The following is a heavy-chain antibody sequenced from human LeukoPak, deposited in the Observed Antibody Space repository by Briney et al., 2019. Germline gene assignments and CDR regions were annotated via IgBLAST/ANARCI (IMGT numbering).Heavy chain of an antibody. CDR1: GGTFSSYA. Sequence: SVKVSCKASGGTFSSYAISWVRQAPGQGLEWMGRIIPILAITNHAQKFQGRLTITADKSTSTAYMELSSLRTEDTAVYYCARDQGYSYGLSGFDYWGQGTLVTVSS. J-gene: IGHJ4*02. V-gene: IGHV1-69*04. CDR3: ARDQGYSYGLSGFDY. D-gene: IGHD5-18*01. CDR2: IIPILAIT.